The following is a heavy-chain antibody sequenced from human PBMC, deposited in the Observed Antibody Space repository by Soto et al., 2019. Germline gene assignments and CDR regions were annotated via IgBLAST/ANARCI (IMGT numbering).Heavy chain of an antibody. V-gene: IGHV4-4*02. Sequence: SETLSLTCAVSGASISSSWWTWVRLPPGKGLEWIGEIYHDGSPNYNPSLKSRVTMSIDKSKNHFSLKLSSATAADTAVYSCARRTRGSSWYFDLWGRGTLVTVSS. CDR1: GASISSSW. D-gene: IGHD3-10*01. CDR3: ARRTRGSSWYFDL. CDR2: IYHDGSP. J-gene: IGHJ2*01.